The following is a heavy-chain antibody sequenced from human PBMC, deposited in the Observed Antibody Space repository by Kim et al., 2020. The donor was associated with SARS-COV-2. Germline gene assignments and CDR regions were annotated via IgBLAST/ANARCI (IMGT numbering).Heavy chain of an antibody. CDR3: VKNGRDFHY. Sequence: GSLRLSCAVSGFTFSNYWMTWVRQAPGKGLEWVANIKQDGSEKHYVDSVKGRFTISRDNAKNSLYLQMNSLRAEDTAVYYCVKNGRDFHYWGQGTLVTVSS. D-gene: IGHD2-8*01. J-gene: IGHJ4*02. V-gene: IGHV3-7*03. CDR2: IKQDGSEK. CDR1: GFTFSNYW.